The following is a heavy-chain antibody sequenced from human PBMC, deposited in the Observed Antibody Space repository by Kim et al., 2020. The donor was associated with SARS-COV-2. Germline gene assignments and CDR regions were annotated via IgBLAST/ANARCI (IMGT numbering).Heavy chain of an antibody. Sequence: GGSLRLSCAASGITVSSNFMSWVRQAPGKGLEWISVIYSGGSTYYADSVKGRFSMSRDHSKNTVVLQMNSLRPEDTAVYYCASQPDSSRWYYYYYFLDVWGRGTTVTFSS. V-gene: IGHV3-66*04. D-gene: IGHD6-13*01. CDR2: IYSGGST. CDR3: ASQPDSSRWYYYYYFLDV. CDR1: GITVSSNF. J-gene: IGHJ6*03.